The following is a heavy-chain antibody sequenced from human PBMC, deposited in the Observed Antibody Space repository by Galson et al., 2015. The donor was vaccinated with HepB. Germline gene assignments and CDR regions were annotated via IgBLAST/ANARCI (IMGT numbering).Heavy chain of an antibody. V-gene: IGHV1-3*01. Sequence: SVKVSCKASGYTFTSYAMHWVRQAPGQRLEWMGWINAGNGNTKYSQKFQGRVTITRDTSASTAYMELSSLRSEDTAVYYCAREGWELLRGSAFDIWGQGTMVTVSS. J-gene: IGHJ3*02. D-gene: IGHD1-26*01. CDR2: INAGNGNT. CDR1: GYTFTSYA. CDR3: AREGWELLRGSAFDI.